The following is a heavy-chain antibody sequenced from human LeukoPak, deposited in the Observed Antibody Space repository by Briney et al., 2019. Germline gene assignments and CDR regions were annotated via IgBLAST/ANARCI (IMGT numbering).Heavy chain of an antibody. Sequence: GGSLRLSCAASGFTFSSYAMSWVRQAPGKGLEWVSATSGSGDSTYYADSVKGRFTISRDNSKNTLYLQMNSLRAEDTAVYYCATGGPLDHYDSTGSHWGQGTLVTVSS. J-gene: IGHJ4*02. CDR2: TSGSGDST. CDR3: ATGGPLDHYDSTGSH. D-gene: IGHD3-22*01. V-gene: IGHV3-23*01. CDR1: GFTFSSYA.